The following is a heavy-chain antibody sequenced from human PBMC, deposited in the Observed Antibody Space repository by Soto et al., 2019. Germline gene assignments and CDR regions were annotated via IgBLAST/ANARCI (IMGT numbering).Heavy chain of an antibody. D-gene: IGHD3-10*01. J-gene: IGHJ3*01. CDR1: GFTFGDYA. CDR3: SRPGPLSATAGSPCGYAFDV. CDR2: IRSKTYGGTP. V-gene: IGHV3-49*04. Sequence: PVGSLRLSCTISGFTFGDYAITWVRQAPGKGLEWIGFIRSKTYGGTPEYGASVKGRFTISGDASTNTAYLQMNSLKTEDTAVYYCSRPGPLSATAGSPCGYAFDVWGRGTTVTVSS.